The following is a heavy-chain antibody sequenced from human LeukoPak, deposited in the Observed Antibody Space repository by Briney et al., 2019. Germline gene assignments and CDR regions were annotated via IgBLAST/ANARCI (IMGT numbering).Heavy chain of an antibody. CDR3: AKDAQRGFDYSNSLEY. J-gene: IGHJ4*02. CDR2: IWSDATEK. Sequence: GGSLRLSCAASGFTYSHYGMRWVRQAPGKGLEWVAVIWSDATEKYYSDAVKGRFTISRDNSRNTLYLQMNSLRGEDTAVYYCAKDAQRGFDYSNSLEYWGQGTLVTVSS. CDR1: GFTYSHYG. V-gene: IGHV3-33*06. D-gene: IGHD4-11*01.